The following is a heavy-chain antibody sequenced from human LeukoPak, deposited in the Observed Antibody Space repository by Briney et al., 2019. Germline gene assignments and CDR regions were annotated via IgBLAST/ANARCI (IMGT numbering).Heavy chain of an antibody. J-gene: IGHJ4*02. CDR3: AKESDVAAAGIDY. CDR2: IRYEGSNK. CDR1: GFIFSGYG. Sequence: GGSLRLSCAASGFIFSGYGMHCVRQAPGKGLQWVTFIRYEGSNKYYADSMKGRFTISRDNSKNTLYLQMNSLRVEDTAVYYCAKESDVAAAGIDYWGQGTLVTVSS. D-gene: IGHD6-13*01. V-gene: IGHV3-30*02.